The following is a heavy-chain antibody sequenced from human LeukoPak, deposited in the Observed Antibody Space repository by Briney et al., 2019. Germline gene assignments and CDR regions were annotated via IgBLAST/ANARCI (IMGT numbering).Heavy chain of an antibody. CDR1: SGSMSSNY. CDR2: IYHSGST. D-gene: IGHD2-2*02. J-gene: IGHJ4*02. V-gene: IGHV4-59*12. Sequence: SETLSLTCTVSSGSMSSNYWSWIRQPPGKGLEWVGYIYHSGSTKYNPSLKSRVTISVDTSKSQFSLNLTSVTAADTAVYYCAREGYTAYFDYWGQGTLVTVSS. CDR3: AREGYTAYFDY.